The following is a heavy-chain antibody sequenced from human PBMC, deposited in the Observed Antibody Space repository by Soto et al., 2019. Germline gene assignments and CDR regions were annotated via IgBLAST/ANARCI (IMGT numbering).Heavy chain of an antibody. J-gene: IGHJ5*02. V-gene: IGHV4-34*01. CDR3: VRIRYQLPSSVLWLDP. Sequence: SETLSLTCAVYGGFLSESYWTWIRQPPGKGLEWIGEINHVGGTNYNPSLKSRVTMSVDTSQNQFSLRLISVTAADTAMYFCVRIRYQLPSSVLWLDPWGQGTPVTVPS. CDR2: INHVGGT. D-gene: IGHD3-16*01. CDR1: GGFLSESY.